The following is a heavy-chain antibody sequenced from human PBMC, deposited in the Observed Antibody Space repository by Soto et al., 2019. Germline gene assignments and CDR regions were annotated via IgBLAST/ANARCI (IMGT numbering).Heavy chain of an antibody. CDR2: IIPIFGTA. V-gene: IGHV1-69*13. CDR1: GGTFSSYA. J-gene: IGHJ5*02. D-gene: IGHD3-3*01. CDR3: ARDQDGYDFWSGPKGGWFDP. Sequence: SVKVSCKASGGTFSSYAISWVRQAPGQGLEWMGGIIPIFGTANYAQKFQGRVTITADESTSTAYMGLSSLRSEDTAVYYCARDQDGYDFWSGPKGGWFDPWGQGTLVTVSS.